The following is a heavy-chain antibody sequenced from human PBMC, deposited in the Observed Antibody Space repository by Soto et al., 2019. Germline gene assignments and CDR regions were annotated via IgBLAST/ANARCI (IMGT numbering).Heavy chain of an antibody. CDR2: IIPIFGTA. J-gene: IGHJ2*01. Sequence: QVQLVQSGAEVKKPGSSVKVSCKASGGTFSSYAISWVRQAPGQGLEWMGGIIPIFGTANYAQKFQGRVTITADESTGTADMELSSLRSEDTAVDYCARVEGGGDSWYFDLWGRGTLVTVSS. D-gene: IGHD2-21*02. CDR1: GGTFSSYA. CDR3: ARVEGGGDSWYFDL. V-gene: IGHV1-69*12.